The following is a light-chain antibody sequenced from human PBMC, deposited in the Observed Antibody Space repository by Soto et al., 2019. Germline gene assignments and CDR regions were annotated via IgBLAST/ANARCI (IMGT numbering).Light chain of an antibody. V-gene: IGLV1-44*01. CDR1: SSNIGTNA. J-gene: IGLJ1*01. CDR3: AAWDDSLNGYV. CDR2: NNN. Sequence: HSVLTQPPSASGIPGQRVTISCSGGSSNIGTNAVNWYQQLPGTAPKLLIYNNNQRPSGVPDRFSGSKSGTSASLAISGLQSEDEADYYCAAWDDSLNGYVFGTGTKVTVL.